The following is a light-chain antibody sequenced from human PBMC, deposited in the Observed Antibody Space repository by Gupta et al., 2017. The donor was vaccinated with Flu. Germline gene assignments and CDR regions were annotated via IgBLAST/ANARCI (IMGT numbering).Light chain of an antibody. Sequence: IVLTQSQAPLYLSPGETATLSCGARQNVNNLFAWYQQKPGQAPRLLIYDASKRASGLPARFSGSGCGTEFTLIISSREPEDFAVYYCQHRSNCPMTFGRGTQVEIK. V-gene: IGKV3-11*01. CDR2: DAS. CDR3: QHRSNCPMT. CDR1: QNVNNL. J-gene: IGKJ4*01.